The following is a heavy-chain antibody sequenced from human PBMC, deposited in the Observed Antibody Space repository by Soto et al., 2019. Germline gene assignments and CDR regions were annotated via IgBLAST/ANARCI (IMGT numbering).Heavy chain of an antibody. V-gene: IGHV3-73*02. CDR2: VGGKPNSYAT. J-gene: IGHJ6*02. CDR3: AKDFTIFGAVSGRTIVMDV. Sequence: EVQLVESGGGLVQPGGSLRLACATSGFLFSGSAIHWVRQASGKGVEWVGRVGGKPNSYATAYAASVKGRFTISRDNSKNTLYLQMNSLRADDTAVYYCAKDFTIFGAVSGRTIVMDVWGQGTTVTVSS. D-gene: IGHD3-3*01. CDR1: GFLFSGSA.